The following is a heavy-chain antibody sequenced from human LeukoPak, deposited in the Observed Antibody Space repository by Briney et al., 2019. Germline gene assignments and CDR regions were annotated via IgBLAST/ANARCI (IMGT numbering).Heavy chain of an antibody. CDR3: ARTPRDGYRRTFDY. CDR1: GFSLSTSGMC. Sequence: SGPALVKPTQTLTLTCTFSGFSLSTSGMCVSWIRQPLGKALEWLARIDWDDDKYYSTSLKTRLTISKDTSKNQVVLTMTNMDPADTATYYCARTPRDGYRRTFDYWGQGTLVTVSS. D-gene: IGHD5-24*01. J-gene: IGHJ4*02. CDR2: IDWDDDK. V-gene: IGHV2-70*11.